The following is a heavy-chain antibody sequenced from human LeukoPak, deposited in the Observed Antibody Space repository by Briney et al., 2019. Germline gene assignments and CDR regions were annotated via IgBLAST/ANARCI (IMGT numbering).Heavy chain of an antibody. CDR1: GYTFTNYY. CDR2: INPSGGST. CDR3: ARGIQLSKYGMDV. J-gene: IGHJ6*02. D-gene: IGHD5-18*01. Sequence: ASVKVSCKASGYTFTNYYMHWVRQAPGQRLEWMGKINPSGGSTNYAQKFQGRVTMTRDTSTSTVYMELSSLTSEDTAVYYCARGIQLSKYGMDVWGQGTTVTVSS. V-gene: IGHV1-46*01.